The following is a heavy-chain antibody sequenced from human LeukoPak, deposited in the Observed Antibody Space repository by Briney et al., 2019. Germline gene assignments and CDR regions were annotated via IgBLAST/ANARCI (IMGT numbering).Heavy chain of an antibody. Sequence: PSETLSLTCTVSGYSISSGYYWGWIRQPPGKGLEWIGSIYHSGSTYYNPSLKSRVTISVDTSKNQFSLKLSSVTAADTAVYYCARDVGVVVPAATDYWGQGTLVTVSS. CDR1: GYSISSGYY. D-gene: IGHD2-2*01. V-gene: IGHV4-38-2*02. CDR3: ARDVGVVVPAATDY. CDR2: IYHSGST. J-gene: IGHJ4*02.